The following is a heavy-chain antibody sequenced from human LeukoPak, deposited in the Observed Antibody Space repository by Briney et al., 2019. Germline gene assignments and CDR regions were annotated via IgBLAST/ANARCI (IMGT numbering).Heavy chain of an antibody. CDR2: ITIYNGNT. Sequence: GASVKVSCKASGYTFSSYGISWVRQAPGQGLEWMGCITIYNGNTNYAQKFQGRVTMTTDTLTTTVYMELRSLRSDDTAVYYCARGGDSGSFFWGQGTLVTVSS. V-gene: IGHV1-18*01. CDR3: ARGGDSGSFF. D-gene: IGHD1-26*01. J-gene: IGHJ4*02. CDR1: GYTFSSYG.